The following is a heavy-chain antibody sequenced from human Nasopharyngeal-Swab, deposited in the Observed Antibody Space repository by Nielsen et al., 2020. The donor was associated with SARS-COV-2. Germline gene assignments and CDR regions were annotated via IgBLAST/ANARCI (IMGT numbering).Heavy chain of an antibody. CDR3: ARGFGGSYWEYDY. CDR2: ISYDGSNK. J-gene: IGHJ4*02. Sequence: WIRQPPGKGLEWVAVISYDGSNKYYADSVKGRFTISRDNSKNTLYLQMNSLRAEDTAVYYCARGFGGSYWEYDYWGQGTLVTVSS. D-gene: IGHD1-26*01. V-gene: IGHV3-30*04.